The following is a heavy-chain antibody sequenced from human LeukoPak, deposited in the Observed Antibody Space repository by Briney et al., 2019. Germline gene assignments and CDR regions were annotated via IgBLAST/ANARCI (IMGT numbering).Heavy chain of an antibody. J-gene: IGHJ6*02. CDR1: GGSISSYY. CDR2: LYTSGST. D-gene: IGHD6-13*01. CDR3: ARAPYSSSWYYYYGMDV. Sequence: SETLSLTCTVSGGSISSYYWSWIRQPAGKGLEWIGRLYTSGSTNYNHSLKSRVTMSVDTSKNQFSLKLSSVTAADTAVYYCARAPYSSSWYYYYGMDVWGQGTTVTVSS. V-gene: IGHV4-4*07.